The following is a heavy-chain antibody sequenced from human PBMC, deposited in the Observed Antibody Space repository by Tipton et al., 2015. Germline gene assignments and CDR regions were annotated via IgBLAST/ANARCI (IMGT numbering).Heavy chain of an antibody. Sequence: TLSLTCAVYGGSFSGYYWSWIRQPPGKGLEWIGEINHSGSTNYNPSLKSRVAISVDTSKNQFSLKLSSVTAADTAVYYCADPLYCSGGGCYPSGYWGQGTLVTVSS. J-gene: IGHJ4*02. CDR1: GGSFSGYY. D-gene: IGHD2-15*01. CDR3: ADPLYCSGGGCYPSGY. V-gene: IGHV4-34*01. CDR2: INHSGST.